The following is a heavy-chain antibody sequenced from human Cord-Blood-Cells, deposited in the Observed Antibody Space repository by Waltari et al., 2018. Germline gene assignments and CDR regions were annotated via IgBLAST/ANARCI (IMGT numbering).Heavy chain of an antibody. V-gene: IGHV1-69*09. CDR1: GGTFSSYS. CDR2: IIPILGIA. D-gene: IGHD2-8*01. Sequence: QVQLVQSGAEVKKPGSSVKVSCKASGGTFSSYSISWVRQAHGNGLEWMGRIIPILGIANYAQKFQGRVTITADKSTSTAYMELSSLRSEDTAVYYCAREMNTDIVLMVYAYFDYWGQGTLVTVSS. CDR3: AREMNTDIVLMVYAYFDY. J-gene: IGHJ4*02.